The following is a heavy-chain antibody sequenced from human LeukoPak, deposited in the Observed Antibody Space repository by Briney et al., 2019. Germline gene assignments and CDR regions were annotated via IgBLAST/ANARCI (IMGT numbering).Heavy chain of an antibody. CDR1: GYTFTSYG. Sequence: ASVKVSCKASGYTFTSYGISWVRQAPGQGLEWMGWINPNSGGTNYAQKFQGRVTMTRDTSISTAYMELSRLRSDDTAVYYCARDLAAYDSSGYTSASWGQGTLVTVSS. CDR2: INPNSGGT. CDR3: ARDLAAYDSSGYTSAS. D-gene: IGHD3-22*01. V-gene: IGHV1-2*02. J-gene: IGHJ4*02.